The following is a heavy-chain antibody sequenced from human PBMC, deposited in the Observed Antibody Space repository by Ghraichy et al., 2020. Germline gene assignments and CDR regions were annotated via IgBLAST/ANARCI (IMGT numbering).Heavy chain of an antibody. CDR1: GFTVSSNY. V-gene: IGHV3-53*01. CDR2: IYSGGST. J-gene: IGHJ4*02. Sequence: GGSLRLSCAASGFTVSSNYMSWVRQAPGKGLEWVSVIYSGGSTYYADSVKGRFTISRDNSKNTLYLQMNSLRAEDTAVYYCARDPDTAMVTRPYWGQGTLVTVSS. D-gene: IGHD5-18*01. CDR3: ARDPDTAMVTRPY.